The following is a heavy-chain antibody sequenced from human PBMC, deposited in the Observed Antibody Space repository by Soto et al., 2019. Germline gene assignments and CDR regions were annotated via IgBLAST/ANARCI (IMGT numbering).Heavy chain of an antibody. V-gene: IGHV3-23*01. J-gene: IGHJ4*02. D-gene: IGHD3-22*01. CDR1: GFTFSSYA. CDR3: AKDPTWMVVVDRADY. CDR2: ISGSGGST. Sequence: GGSLRLSCAASGFTFSSYAMSWVRQAPGKGLEWVSAISGSGGSTYYADSVKGRFTISRDNSKNTLYLQMNSLRAEDTAVYYCAKDPTWMVVVDRADYWGQGTLVTVSS.